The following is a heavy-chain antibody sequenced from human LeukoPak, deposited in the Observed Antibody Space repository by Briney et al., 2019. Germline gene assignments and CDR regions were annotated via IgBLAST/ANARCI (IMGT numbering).Heavy chain of an antibody. D-gene: IGHD1-1*01. J-gene: IGHJ4*02. CDR1: GFTFSGYW. Sequence: GGSLRLSCAASGFTFSGYWMSWVRQAPGKGLEWVANINQDGSGKFYVDSVRGRFTISRDNAKNSLYLQMNSLRAEDTAVYYCAEGTAGWGQGTLVSVSS. CDR2: INQDGSGK. V-gene: IGHV3-7*01. CDR3: AEGTAG.